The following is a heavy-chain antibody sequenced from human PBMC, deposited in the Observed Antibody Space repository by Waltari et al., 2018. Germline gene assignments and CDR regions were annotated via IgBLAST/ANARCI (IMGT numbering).Heavy chain of an antibody. D-gene: IGHD3-16*01. CDR1: GFTFSSYS. CDR3: ARELGAPGGSDC. V-gene: IGHV3-21*01. CDR2: IRSSSKYI. Sequence: EVQLVESVGGLVKPGGSLRLACAASGFTFSSYSMNWVRQAPGKGLEWVSSIRSSSKYIHYADSEKGRFTIDRDNATNSLYQQVNSLGAEDAAVYYCARELGAPGGSDCWGQVALVTVSS. J-gene: IGHJ4*02.